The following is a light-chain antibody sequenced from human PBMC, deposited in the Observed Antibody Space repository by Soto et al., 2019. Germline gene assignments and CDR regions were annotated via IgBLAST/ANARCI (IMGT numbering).Light chain of an antibody. Sequence: EIVMTQSPATLSLSPGERANVSCRASQSVSSNLAWYQQKPGQAPRLLIYGAATRATGVQARFSGSGSGTEFTLTINSLQSEDFAVYYCLQYNTWPKTFGQGTKLEIK. CDR2: GAA. J-gene: IGKJ2*01. V-gene: IGKV3-15*01. CDR1: QSVSSN. CDR3: LQYNTWPKT.